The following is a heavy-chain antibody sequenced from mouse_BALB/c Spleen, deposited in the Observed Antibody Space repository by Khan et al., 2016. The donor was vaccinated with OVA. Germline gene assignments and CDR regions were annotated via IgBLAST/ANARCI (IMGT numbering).Heavy chain of an antibody. D-gene: IGHD1-2*01. CDR1: GFTFSDYG. J-gene: IGHJ3*01. V-gene: IGHV5-15*02. Sequence: EVELVESGGGLVQPGGSRKLSCAASGFTFSDYGMAWVRQAPGKGPERVAFISDLAYTIXYADTVTGRFTISRENAKKILYLEMSSLRSEDTAMYYCVRGGGTAPFAYWGLGTLVTVSA. CDR3: VRGGGTAPFAY. CDR2: ISDLAYTI.